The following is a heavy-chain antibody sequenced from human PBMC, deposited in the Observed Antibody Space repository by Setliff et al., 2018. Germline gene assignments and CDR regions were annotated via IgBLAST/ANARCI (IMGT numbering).Heavy chain of an antibody. CDR1: GGSISGDS. CDR3: ARTINFLGSGTWGYMDV. V-gene: IGHV4-34*01. Sequence: SETLSLTCTVSGGSISGDSWSWVRQPPGKRLEWIGDIDHGGGSSYNPSLQSRVTLSLDTSENEFSLRLTSATAADTAVYFCARTINFLGSGTWGYMDVWGKGTTVTVSS. J-gene: IGHJ6*03. D-gene: IGHD3-10*01. CDR2: IDHGGGS.